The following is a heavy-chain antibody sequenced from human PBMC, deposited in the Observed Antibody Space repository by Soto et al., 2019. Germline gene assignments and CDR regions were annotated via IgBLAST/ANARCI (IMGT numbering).Heavy chain of an antibody. CDR3: ARGLLDFDWRLPFVY. CDR2: ISYDGSIE. D-gene: IGHD3-9*01. Sequence: QVQLVESGGGVVQPGRSLRLSCAASGFTFKNYAMHWVRQAPGKGLEWVAVISYDGSIEFYADSVKGRFTISRDDFKNTMCLQMGSLRVEDTAVYYCARGLLDFDWRLPFVYWGQGTLVTVSS. CDR1: GFTFKNYA. V-gene: IGHV3-30-3*01. J-gene: IGHJ4*02.